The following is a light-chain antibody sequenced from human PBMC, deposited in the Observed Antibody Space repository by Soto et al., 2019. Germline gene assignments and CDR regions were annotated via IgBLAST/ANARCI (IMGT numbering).Light chain of an antibody. CDR1: QSVSSN. CDR2: DAT. Sequence: VLPQSPGTLSLSPWETATPSRRASQSVSSNLAWYQQRPGQPPRLLIYDATNRAAGIPARFSGSGFGTDFSLTINNLEAEDFAVYYCQQYGSSPAFGQGTKVDIK. V-gene: IGKV3-20*01. CDR3: QQYGSSPA. J-gene: IGKJ1*01.